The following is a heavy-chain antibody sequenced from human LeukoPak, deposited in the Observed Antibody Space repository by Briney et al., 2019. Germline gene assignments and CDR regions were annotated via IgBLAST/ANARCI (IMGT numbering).Heavy chain of an antibody. CDR3: AVLHYYAMDV. Sequence: GGSLRLSCAASGFTFTSYAMNWVRQAPGKGLEWVSAISGSGVSTYYADSVKGRFTISRDNSKNMLYLQMNSLRGEDAALYYCAVLHYYAMDVWGQGTTVTVSS. D-gene: IGHD2-8*01. CDR1: GFTFTSYA. CDR2: ISGSGVST. V-gene: IGHV3-23*01. J-gene: IGHJ6*02.